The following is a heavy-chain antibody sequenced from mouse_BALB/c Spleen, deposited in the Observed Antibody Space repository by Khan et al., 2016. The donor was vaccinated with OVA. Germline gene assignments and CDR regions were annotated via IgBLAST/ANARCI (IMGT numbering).Heavy chain of an antibody. CDR2: INYDGNI. J-gene: IGHJ3*01. CDR3: ASSYGYLGFAY. D-gene: IGHD1-2*01. Sequence: EVQLQESGPGLVKPSQSLSLTCSVTDYSITSGYYWNWIRQFPGNKLEWMAYINYDGNINYNPSLKNRISITRDTSKNQLFLKLDSVTTEDTATYFCASSYGYLGFAYWGQGTLVTVSA. CDR1: DYSITSGYY. V-gene: IGHV3-6*02.